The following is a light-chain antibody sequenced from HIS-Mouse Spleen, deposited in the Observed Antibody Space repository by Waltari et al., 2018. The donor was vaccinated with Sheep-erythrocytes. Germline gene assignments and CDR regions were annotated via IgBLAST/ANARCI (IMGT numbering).Light chain of an antibody. CDR3: QQSYSTPPT. CDR1: QSISSY. CDR2: AAS. Sequence: DIQMTQSPSSLSASVGDRVPIPCRASQSISSYLNWYQQKPGKAPKLLIYAASSLQSGVPSRFSGSGSGTDFTLTISSLQPEDFATYYCQQSYSTPPTFGGGTKVEIK. J-gene: IGKJ4*01. V-gene: IGKV1-39*01.